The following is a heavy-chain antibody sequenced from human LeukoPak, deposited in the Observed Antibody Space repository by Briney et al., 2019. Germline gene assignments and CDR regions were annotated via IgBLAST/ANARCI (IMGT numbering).Heavy chain of an antibody. V-gene: IGHV1-69*13. CDR3: AREGGNYYDSSGYSLWVY. J-gene: IGHJ4*02. Sequence: ASVKVSCKASGGTFSSYAISWVRQAPGQGLEWMGGIIPIFGTANYAQKFQGRVTITADESTSTAYMELSSLRSEDTAVYYCAREGGNYYDSSGYSLWVYWGQGTLVTVSS. CDR1: GGTFSSYA. CDR2: IIPIFGTA. D-gene: IGHD3-22*01.